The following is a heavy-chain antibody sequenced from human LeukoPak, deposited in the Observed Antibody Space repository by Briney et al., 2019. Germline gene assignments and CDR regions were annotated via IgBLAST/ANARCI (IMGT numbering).Heavy chain of an antibody. CDR3: AKDPTGGGWFDP. CDR2: ISGSGGST. D-gene: IGHD3-16*01. J-gene: IGHJ5*02. Sequence: GGSLRLSCAASGFTFSNAWMSWVRQAPGKGLEWVSAISGSGGSTYYADSVKGRFTISRDNSKNTLYLQMNSLRAEDTAVYYCAKDPTGGGWFDPWGQGTLVTVSS. V-gene: IGHV3-23*01. CDR1: GFTFSNAW.